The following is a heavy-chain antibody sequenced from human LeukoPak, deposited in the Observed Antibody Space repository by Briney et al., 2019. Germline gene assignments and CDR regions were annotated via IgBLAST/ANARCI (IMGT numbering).Heavy chain of an antibody. Sequence: SQTLSLTCTVSGGSISSGGYYWSWIRQHPGKGLEWIGYIYYSGSTYYNPSLKSRVTISVDTSKNQFSLKLSSVTAADTAVYYCAREGGLYYDSSVHLHHDAFDIWGQGTMVTVSS. J-gene: IGHJ3*02. V-gene: IGHV4-31*03. CDR1: GGSISSGGYY. CDR2: IYYSGST. D-gene: IGHD3-22*01. CDR3: AREGGLYYDSSVHLHHDAFDI.